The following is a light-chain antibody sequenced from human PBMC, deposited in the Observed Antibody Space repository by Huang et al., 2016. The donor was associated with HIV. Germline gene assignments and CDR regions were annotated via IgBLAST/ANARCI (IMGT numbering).Light chain of an antibody. Sequence: EIVLTQSPATLSLSPVERATLSCRASQSVSTYLAWYQHKPGQAPRLLIYDASNRATGIPARFSGSGSGTDFTLTISSLEPEDFAVYYCQQHNNWPRTFGQGTKVEIK. J-gene: IGKJ1*01. CDR2: DAS. CDR1: QSVSTY. CDR3: QQHNNWPRT. V-gene: IGKV3-11*01.